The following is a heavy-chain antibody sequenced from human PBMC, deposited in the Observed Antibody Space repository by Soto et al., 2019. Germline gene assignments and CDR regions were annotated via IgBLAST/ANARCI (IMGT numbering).Heavy chain of an antibody. CDR3: ARDLWVEPELYYYGMDV. Sequence: QVQLQESGPGLVRPSQTLSLTCTVSGDSISSADYYWSWIRQPPGKGLEWVGPILYSGTTYYNPSLKSRLTISVDTSKNHFSLRLASVTAADTAVYYCARDLWVEPELYYYGMDVWGQGTTVTVSS. V-gene: IGHV4-30-4*01. CDR1: GDSISSADYY. CDR2: ILYSGTT. D-gene: IGHD1-1*01. J-gene: IGHJ6*02.